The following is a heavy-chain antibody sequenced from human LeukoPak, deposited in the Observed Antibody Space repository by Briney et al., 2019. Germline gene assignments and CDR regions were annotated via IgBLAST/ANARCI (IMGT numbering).Heavy chain of an antibody. J-gene: IGHJ3*02. V-gene: IGHV4-61*02. CDR2: ISSSGST. CDR1: GDSISSGDYY. Sequence: SETLSLTCTVSGDSISSGDYYWSWIRHPAGKGLEWIGRISSSGSTNYNPSLKSRVTISVDTSKNQFSLKLSSVTAADTAVYFCARGPYSYDSSGAFDIWGQGTMVTVSS. CDR3: ARGPYSYDSSGAFDI. D-gene: IGHD3-22*01.